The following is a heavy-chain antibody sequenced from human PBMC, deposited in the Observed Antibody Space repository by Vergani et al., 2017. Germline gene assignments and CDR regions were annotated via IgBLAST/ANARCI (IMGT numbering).Heavy chain of an antibody. CDR2: ISYDGSNK. Sequence: QVQVVESGGGVVQPGRSLRLSCAVSGFTFSSYGMNWVRQAPGKGLEWVAVISYDGSNKYYADSVKGRFTISRDNSKNTLYLQMNSLRAEDTAVYYCAKRSAIFPGGDKYCLDYWSQGTLVTVSS. D-gene: IGHD2/OR15-2a*01. CDR3: AKRSAIFPGGDKYCLDY. J-gene: IGHJ4*02. CDR1: GFTFSSYG. V-gene: IGHV3-30*18.